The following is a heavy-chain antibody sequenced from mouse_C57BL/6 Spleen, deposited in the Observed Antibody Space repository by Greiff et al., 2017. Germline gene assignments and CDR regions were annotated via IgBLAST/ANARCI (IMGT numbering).Heavy chain of an antibody. D-gene: IGHD1-1*01. V-gene: IGHV5-17*01. Sequence: EVQLQESGGGLVKPGGSLKLSCAASGFTFSDYGMHWVRQAPEKGLEWVAYISSGSSTIYYADTVKGRFTISRDNAKNTLFLQMTSLRSEDTAMDYCARGSYYGSSYVSAYWGQGTLVTVSA. CDR3: ARGSYYGSSYVSAY. J-gene: IGHJ3*01. CDR1: GFTFSDYG. CDR2: ISSGSSTI.